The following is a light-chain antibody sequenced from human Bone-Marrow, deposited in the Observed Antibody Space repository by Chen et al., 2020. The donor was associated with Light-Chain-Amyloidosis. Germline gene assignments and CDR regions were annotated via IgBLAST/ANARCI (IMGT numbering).Light chain of an antibody. CDR1: SGSIATNY. Sequence: NFLLTQPHSVSESPQTTVIISSTRTSGSIATNYVQWYLQRPGSAPTTVIYEDDQRTSGVADPFSGSIDRSSNSASLTISGLKTEDEADYYCQSYQGSSQGVFGGGTKLTVL. J-gene: IGLJ3*02. CDR3: QSYQGSSQGV. CDR2: EDD. V-gene: IGLV6-57*03.